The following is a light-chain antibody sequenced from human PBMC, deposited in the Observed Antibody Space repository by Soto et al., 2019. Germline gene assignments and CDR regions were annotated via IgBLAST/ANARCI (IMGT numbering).Light chain of an antibody. CDR3: QAWGSNTVV. CDR1: KLGDKY. Sequence: SYELTQPPSVSVSPGQTASITCSGDKLGDKYACWYQQKTGQSPVVVIYQDSKRPSGIPERFSGSNSGNTATLTISGTQAMGEADYYCQAWGSNTVVFGGGTKLTVL. J-gene: IGLJ2*01. V-gene: IGLV3-1*01. CDR2: QDS.